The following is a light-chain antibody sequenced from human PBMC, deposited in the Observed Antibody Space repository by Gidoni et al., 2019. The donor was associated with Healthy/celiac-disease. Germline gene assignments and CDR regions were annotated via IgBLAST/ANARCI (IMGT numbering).Light chain of an antibody. CDR1: QSVSSSY. Sequence: EIMLTQSPGTLSLSPGERFTFPCRASQSVSSSYLAWYQQKPGQAPRLLIYGASSRDTGIPDRFSGSGSGTDFTLTISRLEPEDFAVYYCQQYGGSPSTFGQGTKLEIK. CDR3: QQYGGSPST. CDR2: GAS. V-gene: IGKV3-20*01. J-gene: IGKJ2*01.